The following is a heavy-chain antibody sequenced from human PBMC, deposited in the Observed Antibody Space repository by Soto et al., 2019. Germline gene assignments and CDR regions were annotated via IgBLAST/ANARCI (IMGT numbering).Heavy chain of an antibody. V-gene: IGHV4-59*01. D-gene: IGHD3-22*01. CDR3: ARDTGSRNYDSSVYYPGWFDP. CDR2: IYYSGST. CDR1: GASISSYY. Sequence: SETLSLTCTVSGASISSYYWSWIRQPPGKGLEWIGYIYYSGSTNYNPSLKSRVTISVDTAKNQFPLKLSSVTAADTAVYYCARDTGSRNYDSSVYYPGWFDPCGQGTLVTVS. J-gene: IGHJ5*02.